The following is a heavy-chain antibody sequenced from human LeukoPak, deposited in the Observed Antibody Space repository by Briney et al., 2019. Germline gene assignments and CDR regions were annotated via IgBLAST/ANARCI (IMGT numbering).Heavy chain of an antibody. CDR3: ARDRSSYGSLDY. J-gene: IGHJ4*02. D-gene: IGHD5-18*01. CDR1: KYTFTGYY. Sequence: ASVKVSCKASKYTFTGYYMHWVRQAPGQGLEWMGWINPNSGGTNYAKKFQGRVTMTRDTSISTAYMELSRLRSDDTAVYYCARDRSSYGSLDYWGQGTLVTVSS. CDR2: INPNSGGT. V-gene: IGHV1-2*02.